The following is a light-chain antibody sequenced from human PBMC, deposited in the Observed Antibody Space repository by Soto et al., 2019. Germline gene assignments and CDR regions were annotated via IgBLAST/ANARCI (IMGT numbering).Light chain of an antibody. CDR3: QQYNTYSRT. J-gene: IGKJ1*01. CDR2: KAS. Sequence: DIQMTPSPSTLSASVGDRVAITCRASQSSSTYLAWYQQKPGKAPKLLIYKASSLESGVPSRFSGSGSGAEFTLTISSLQPDDFATYYCQQYNTYSRTFGQGTKVDIK. CDR1: QSSSTY. V-gene: IGKV1-5*03.